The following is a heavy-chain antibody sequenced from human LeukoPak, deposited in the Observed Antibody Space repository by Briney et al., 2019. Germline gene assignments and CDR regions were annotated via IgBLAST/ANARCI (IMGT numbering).Heavy chain of an antibody. CDR2: IIPIFGTA. CDR3: ARGWYYDSSGYYPTDY. V-gene: IGHV1-69*13. Sequence: SVKVSCKASGGTFSSYAISWVRRAPGQGLEWMGGIIPIFGTANYAQKFQGRVTITADESTSTAYMELSSLRSEDTAVYYCARGWYYDSSGYYPTDYWGQGTLVTVSS. D-gene: IGHD3-22*01. CDR1: GGTFSSYA. J-gene: IGHJ4*02.